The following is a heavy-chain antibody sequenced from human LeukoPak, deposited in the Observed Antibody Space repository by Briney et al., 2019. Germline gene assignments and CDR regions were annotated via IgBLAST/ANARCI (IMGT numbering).Heavy chain of an antibody. CDR1: GGTFISYA. J-gene: IGHJ6*02. D-gene: IGHD3-10*01. CDR2: IIPIFGTA. V-gene: IGHV1-69*13. Sequence: ASVKVSCKASGGTFISYAISWVRQAPGQGLEWMGGIIPIFGTANYAQKFQGRVTITADESTSTAYMELSSLRSEDTAVYYCARGVVRARYGMDVWGQGTTVTVSS. CDR3: ARGVVRARYGMDV.